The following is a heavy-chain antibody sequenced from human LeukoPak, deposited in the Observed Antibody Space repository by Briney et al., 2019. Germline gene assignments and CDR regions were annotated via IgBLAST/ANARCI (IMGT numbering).Heavy chain of an antibody. V-gene: IGHV1-69*13. D-gene: IGHD2-2*02. CDR2: IIPIFGTA. Sequence: GASVKVSCKASGGTFSSYAISWVRQAPGQGLEWMGGIIPIFGTANYAQEFQGRVTITADESTSTAYMELSSLRSEDTAVYYCASGPAAIRVWFDPWGQGTLVTVSS. CDR3: ASGPAAIRVWFDP. J-gene: IGHJ5*02. CDR1: GGTFSSYA.